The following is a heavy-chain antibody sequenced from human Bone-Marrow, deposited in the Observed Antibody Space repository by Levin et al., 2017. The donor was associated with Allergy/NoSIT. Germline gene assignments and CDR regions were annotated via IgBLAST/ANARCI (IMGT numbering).Heavy chain of an antibody. CDR2: ISGSGGST. Sequence: PGESLKISCAASGFTFSSYAMSWVRQAPGKGLEWVSAISGSGGSTYHADSVKGRFTISRDNSKNTLYLQMNSLRAEDTAVYYCATYVIQLWFVDAFDIWGQGTMVTVSS. V-gene: IGHV3-23*01. CDR3: ATYVIQLWFVDAFDI. CDR1: GFTFSSYA. D-gene: IGHD5-18*01. J-gene: IGHJ3*02.